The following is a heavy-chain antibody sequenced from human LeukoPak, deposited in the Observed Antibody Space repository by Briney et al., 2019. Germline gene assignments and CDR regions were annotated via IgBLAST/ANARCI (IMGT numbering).Heavy chain of an antibody. CDR2: ISNSGST. CDR1: GGSISSYY. J-gene: IGHJ4*02. Sequence: PSETLSLTCTVSGGSISSYYWSWIRRPAGKGLESIGHISNSGSTNYNPSLKSRVTMSVDTSKNQFSLKLSSVTAADTAVYYCARVRYSDSSVLTRKRSYYFDYWGQGTLVTVSS. V-gene: IGHV4-4*07. CDR3: ARVRYSDSSVLTRKRSYYFDY. D-gene: IGHD3-22*01.